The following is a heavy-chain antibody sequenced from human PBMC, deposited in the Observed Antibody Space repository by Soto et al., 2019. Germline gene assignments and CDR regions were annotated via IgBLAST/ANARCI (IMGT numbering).Heavy chain of an antibody. CDR3: AKDRLPTSGQRFYFDS. CDR2: ILPDETG. D-gene: IGHD2-15*01. Sequence: DVNLLQSGGGLAQPGGSLRLSCATSGFTFSTYAMTWVRQVPGRGLQWVSTILPDETGFYTVSVKGRFTISRDNYRGIVYLQMNDLWVEDAAIYYCAKDRLPTSGQRFYFDSWGQGSLVTVSS. CDR1: GFTFSTYA. J-gene: IGHJ4*02. V-gene: IGHV3-23*01.